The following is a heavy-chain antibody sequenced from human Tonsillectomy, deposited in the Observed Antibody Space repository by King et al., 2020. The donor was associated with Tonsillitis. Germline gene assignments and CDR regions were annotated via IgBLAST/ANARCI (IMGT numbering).Heavy chain of an antibody. V-gene: IGHV1-2*02. J-gene: IGHJ5*02. CDR1: GFIFTGHY. D-gene: IGHD1-1*01. Sequence: VQLVQSGAEVKKPGASVKVSCKASGFIFTGHYMHWLRQAPGQGLEWMGWINLNSGGTDYAQRFQGRVTMTRDTSITTAYMALSGLRSDDTAVYYCARDNRWNDVGGWFDPWGRGTLVTVSS. CDR2: INLNSGGT. CDR3: ARDNRWNDVGGWFDP.